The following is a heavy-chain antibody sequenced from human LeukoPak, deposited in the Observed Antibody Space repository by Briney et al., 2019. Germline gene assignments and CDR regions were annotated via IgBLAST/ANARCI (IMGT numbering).Heavy chain of an antibody. CDR3: ARETVAMIPFGGVIVRPPLSY. V-gene: IGHV3-66*01. Sequence: GGSLRLSCAASGFTVSSNYMSWVRQAPGRGREWVSVIYSVGSTYYTDCVKGRFTISRDNSKNTLYLQMNSLRAEDTAVYYCARETVAMIPFGGVIVRPPLSYWRQGTLVTVSS. J-gene: IGHJ4*02. CDR2: IYSVGST. CDR1: GFTVSSNY. D-gene: IGHD3-16*02.